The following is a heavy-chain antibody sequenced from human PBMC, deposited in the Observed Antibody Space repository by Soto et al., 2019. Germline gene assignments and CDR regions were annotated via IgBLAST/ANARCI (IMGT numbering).Heavy chain of an antibody. D-gene: IGHD5-12*01. CDR1: GGTFSSYA. CDR2: IIPIFGTA. V-gene: IGHV1-69*01. Sequence: QVQLVQSGAEVKKPGSSVKVSCKASGGTFSSYAISWVRQAPGQGLEWMGGIIPIFGTANYAQKFQGRVTISRDEIPSTAYMELGRLRSEEKAGDYCAIFFGGLVSYFDFRGQGTLVTVSS. J-gene: IGHJ4*02. CDR3: AIFFGGLVSYFDF.